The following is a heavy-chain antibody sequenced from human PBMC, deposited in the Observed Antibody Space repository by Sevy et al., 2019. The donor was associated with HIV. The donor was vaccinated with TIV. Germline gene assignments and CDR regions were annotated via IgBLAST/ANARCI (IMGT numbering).Heavy chain of an antibody. CDR1: GASISSSGYY. V-gene: IGHV4-39*01. CDR2: IRYSGST. CDR3: AGPRLTYSSGWSYFDH. J-gene: IGHJ4*02. Sequence: SETLSLTCTVSGASISSSGYYWGWIRQPPGKGLEWIASIRYSGSTYYNPSLRSRVTISADASKNQFSLNLNSVTAADTAVYDSAGPRLTYSSGWSYFDHWGQGTVVTVSS. D-gene: IGHD6-19*01.